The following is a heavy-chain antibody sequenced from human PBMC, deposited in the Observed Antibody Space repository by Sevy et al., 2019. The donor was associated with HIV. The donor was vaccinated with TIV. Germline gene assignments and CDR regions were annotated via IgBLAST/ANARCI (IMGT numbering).Heavy chain of an antibody. Sequence: ASVKVSCKCSGFSFIDYGFSWVRQAPGQGLEWMAWISVYNGNTNYAQKVQGRVAVTVDSTTKTAYMELKSLRSDDTAVYSCARATRDGYNPRPFDYWGQGTLVTVSS. J-gene: IGHJ4*02. CDR3: ARATRDGYNPRPFDY. CDR2: ISVYNGNT. V-gene: IGHV1-18*01. CDR1: GFSFIDYG. D-gene: IGHD5-12*01.